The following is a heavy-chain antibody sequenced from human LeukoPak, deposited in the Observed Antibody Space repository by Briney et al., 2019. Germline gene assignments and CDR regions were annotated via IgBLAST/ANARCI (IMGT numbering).Heavy chain of an antibody. J-gene: IGHJ4*02. CDR2: IYYGGNT. CDR3: ARDYRGGHY. CDR1: GGSISSSSYY. D-gene: IGHD3-10*01. V-gene: IGHV4-39*07. Sequence: PSETLSLTCTVSGGSISSSSYYWGWIRQPPGEGLGWIGSIYYGGNTYYNPSLKSRVTMSVDTSKNQFSLKLSSVTAADTAVYYCARDYRGGHYWGQGTLVTVSS.